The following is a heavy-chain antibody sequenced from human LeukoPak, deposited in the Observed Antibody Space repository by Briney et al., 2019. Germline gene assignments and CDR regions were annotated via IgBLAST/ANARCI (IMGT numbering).Heavy chain of an antibody. CDR2: IIPIFGTA. CDR1: GYTFTGYY. Sequence: SVKVSCKASGYTFTGYYMHWVRQAPGQGLEWMGGIIPIFGTANYAQKFQGRVTITADESTSTAYMELSSLRSEDTAVYYCAREGGSQGVGPWGQGTLVTVSS. CDR3: AREGGSQGVGP. J-gene: IGHJ5*02. V-gene: IGHV1-69*13. D-gene: IGHD1-26*01.